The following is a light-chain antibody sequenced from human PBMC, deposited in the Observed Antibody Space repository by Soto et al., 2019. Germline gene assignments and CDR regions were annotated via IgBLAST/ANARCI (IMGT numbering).Light chain of an antibody. J-gene: IGKJ1*01. CDR1: QSISSY. CDR2: DAS. Sequence: EIVLTQSPATLSLSPGERATLSCRASQSISSYLAWYQQKPGQAPRLLIYDASNRATGIPARFSGSGSGTDFTLNISSLEPEDFAVYYCQQRPSWTFGQGTKVEI. V-gene: IGKV3-11*01. CDR3: QQRPSWT.